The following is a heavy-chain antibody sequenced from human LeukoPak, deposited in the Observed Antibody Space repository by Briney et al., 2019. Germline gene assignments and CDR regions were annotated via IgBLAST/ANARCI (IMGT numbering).Heavy chain of an antibody. CDR1: GFTFSDHY. CDR2: TRNKANSYTT. V-gene: IGHV3-72*01. D-gene: IGHD2-15*01. CDR3: ARVGSQGYCSGGSCRAFDI. Sequence: GSLRLSCAASGFTFSDHYMDLVRQAPGKGLEWVGRTRNKANSYTTEYAASVKGRFTISRDDSKNSLYLQMNSLKTEDTAVYYCARVGSQGYCSGGSCRAFDIWGQGTMVTVSS. J-gene: IGHJ3*02.